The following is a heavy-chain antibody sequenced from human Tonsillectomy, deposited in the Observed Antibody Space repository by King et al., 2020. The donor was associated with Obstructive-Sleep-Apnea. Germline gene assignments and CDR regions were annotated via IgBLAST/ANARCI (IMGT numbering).Heavy chain of an antibody. Sequence: MQLQESGPGLVKPSETLSLTCTVSGGSISSSSYYWGWIRQPPGKGLEWIGIIYYTGSTYYNPSLKSRVTISVETSKNQFSLKLSSVTAADTAVYYCAREVAGTIDYWGQGTLVTVSS. CDR2: IYYTGST. V-gene: IGHV4-39*07. J-gene: IGHJ4*02. CDR3: AREVAGTIDY. CDR1: GGSISSSSYY. D-gene: IGHD6-19*01.